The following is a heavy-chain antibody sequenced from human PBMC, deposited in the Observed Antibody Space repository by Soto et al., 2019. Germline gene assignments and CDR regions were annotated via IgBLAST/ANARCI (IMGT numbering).Heavy chain of an antibody. V-gene: IGHV3-48*02. Sequence: VQLVESGGGLVQPGGSLRLSCAASGFTFSSYSMNWVRQAPGKGLEWVSYISSSSSTIYYADSVKGRFTISRDNAKNSLYLQMNSLRDEDTAVYYCARDIGGGYGINDAFDIWGQGTMVTVSS. D-gene: IGHD1-26*01. J-gene: IGHJ3*02. CDR1: GFTFSSYS. CDR3: ARDIGGGYGINDAFDI. CDR2: ISSSSSTI.